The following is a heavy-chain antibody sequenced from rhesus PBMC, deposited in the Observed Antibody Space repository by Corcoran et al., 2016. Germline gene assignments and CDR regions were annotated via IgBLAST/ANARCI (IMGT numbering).Heavy chain of an antibody. CDR2: IDPSDSDT. J-gene: IGHJ4*01. V-gene: IGHV5-2*01. CDR3: AVGWSSTYCSSLRFDY. CDR1: GYSFTSYW. D-gene: IGHD2-15*01. Sequence: EVQLVQSGAEVKRPGESLKISCKTSGYSFTSYWISWVRQMPGKGMEWMGAIDPSDSDTSNGPSFQGKVTISAGKSIGTAYLQWSSLKASDTATYYCAVGWSSTYCSSLRFDYWGQGVLVTVSS.